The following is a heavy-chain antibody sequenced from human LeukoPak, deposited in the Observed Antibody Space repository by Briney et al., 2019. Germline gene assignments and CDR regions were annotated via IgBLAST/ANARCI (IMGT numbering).Heavy chain of an antibody. V-gene: IGHV3-23*01. CDR1: GFTFSSYA. D-gene: IGHD2-8*01. Sequence: PGGSLRLSCAASGFTFSSYAMSRVRQAPGKGLEWVSAISGSGGSTYYADSVKGRFTISRDNSKNTLYLQMNSLRAEDTAVYYCAKAPSIVLMVYANWGQGTLVTVSS. J-gene: IGHJ4*02. CDR3: AKAPSIVLMVYAN. CDR2: ISGSGGST.